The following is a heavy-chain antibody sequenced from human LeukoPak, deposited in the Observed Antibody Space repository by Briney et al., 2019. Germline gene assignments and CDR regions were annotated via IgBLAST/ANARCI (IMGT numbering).Heavy chain of an antibody. CDR3: ARGETMDV. J-gene: IGHJ6*03. CDR1: DFSFETYW. CDR2: INEDGTEK. Sequence: PGGSLRLSCVALDFSFETYWMSWVRQAPGKGPQWVANINEDGTEKHYVGSVRGRFTISRDNAESSLHLLMNSLRPDDLGVYYCARGETMDVWGKGTMVTVSS. V-gene: IGHV3-7*01. D-gene: IGHD5-24*01.